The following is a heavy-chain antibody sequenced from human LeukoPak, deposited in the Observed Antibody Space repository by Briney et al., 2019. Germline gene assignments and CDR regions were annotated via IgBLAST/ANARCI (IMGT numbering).Heavy chain of an antibody. D-gene: IGHD3-22*01. V-gene: IGHV3-30*18. CDR2: ISYDGSNK. CDR1: GVAFSSDG. J-gene: IGHJ4*02. Sequence: GGSLRLSCAASGVAFSSDGMHGVPQAPGKGGGWGAGISYDGSNKYYADSVKGRFPISRDNSKNTLYLQMNSLRADDTAVYYCAKGYYDSSGYFYHDFDSWGQGTLVTVSS. CDR3: AKGYYDSSGYFYHDFDS.